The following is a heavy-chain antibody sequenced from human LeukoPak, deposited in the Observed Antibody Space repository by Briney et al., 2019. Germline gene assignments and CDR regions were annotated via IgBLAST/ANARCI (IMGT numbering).Heavy chain of an antibody. CDR3: AKDIATGNRLYYFDY. CDR1: GFTFDDYA. V-gene: IGHV3-9*01. D-gene: IGHD1-14*01. Sequence: GRSLRLSCAASGFTFDDYAMHWVRQAPGKGLEWVSGISWNSGSIGYADSVKGRFTISRDNAKNSLYLQMNSLRAEDTALYYCAKDIATGNRLYYFDYWGQGALVTVSS. J-gene: IGHJ4*02. CDR2: ISWNSGSI.